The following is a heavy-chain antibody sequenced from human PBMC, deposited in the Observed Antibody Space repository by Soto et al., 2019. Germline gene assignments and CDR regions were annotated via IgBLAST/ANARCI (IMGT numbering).Heavy chain of an antibody. CDR1: GGSISSYY. V-gene: IGHV4-59*01. CDR3: ARVGESITDRSVYYYYYYYMDV. CDR2: IYYSGST. D-gene: IGHD3-10*01. J-gene: IGHJ6*03. Sequence: SETLSLTCTVSGGSISSYYWSWIRQPPGKGLEWIGYIYYSGSTNYNPSLKSRVTISVDTSKNQFSLKLSSVTAADTAVYYCARVGESITDRSVYYYYYYYMDVWGKGTTVTVSS.